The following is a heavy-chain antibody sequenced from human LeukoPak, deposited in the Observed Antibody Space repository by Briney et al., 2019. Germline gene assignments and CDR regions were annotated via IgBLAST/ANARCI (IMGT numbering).Heavy chain of an antibody. J-gene: IGHJ4*02. D-gene: IGHD2-15*01. CDR1: GYTFSNHG. Sequence: GASVKVSCKASGYTFSNHGFSWVRQAPGQGLEWMGWISAYNGNTIYAQKLQGRVTMTTDTSTSTAYMELRSLRSDDTAVYYCARDSLVVVGSRVDYWGQGTLVTVSS. CDR3: ARDSLVVVGSRVDY. V-gene: IGHV1-18*01. CDR2: ISAYNGNT.